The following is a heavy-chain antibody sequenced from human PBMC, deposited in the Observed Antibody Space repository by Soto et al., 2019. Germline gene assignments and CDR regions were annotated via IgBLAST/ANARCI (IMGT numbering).Heavy chain of an antibody. Sequence: QVQLVQSGAEVKNPGASVKVSCKASGYTFTGYYMHWVRQAPGQGLEWMGWINPNSGGTNYAQKFQGWVTMTRDTSISTAYMELSRLRSDDTAVYYCAIGYCSGGSCYLFDYWGQGTLVTVSS. CDR3: AIGYCSGGSCYLFDY. CDR2: INPNSGGT. D-gene: IGHD2-15*01. CDR1: GYTFTGYY. J-gene: IGHJ4*02. V-gene: IGHV1-2*04.